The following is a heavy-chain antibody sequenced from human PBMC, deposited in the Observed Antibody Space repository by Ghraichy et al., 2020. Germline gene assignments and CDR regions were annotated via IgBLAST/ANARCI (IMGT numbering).Heavy chain of an antibody. CDR1: GGSFSNSY. V-gene: IGHV4-34*01. Sequence: SETLSLTCAVYGGSFSNSYWSWIRQPPAKGLGWIGEIDHSGSTNSNPSLKRRVTISEDTSKNQFSLQLTPVIATDTAVYYCAGGRYGGSWTRHRREVGGFDSWGQGTLVTGSS. CDR3: AGGRYGGSWTRHRREVGGFDS. D-gene: IGHD1-26*01. CDR2: IDHSGST. J-gene: IGHJ4*02.